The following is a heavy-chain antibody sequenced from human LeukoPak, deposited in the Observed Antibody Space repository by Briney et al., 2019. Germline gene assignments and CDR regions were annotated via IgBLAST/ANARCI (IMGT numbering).Heavy chain of an antibody. Sequence: GESLKISCKGSGYSFSTYWTAWVRQMPGKGLEWMGIIYPGDSDTRYSPSFQGQVIISVDKSINTAYLQWSSLKASDTAMYYCARRSGQSGSPGRYFDYWGQGTLVTVSS. D-gene: IGHD3-10*01. CDR2: IYPGDSDT. V-gene: IGHV5-51*01. CDR1: GYSFSTYW. J-gene: IGHJ4*02. CDR3: ARRSGQSGSPGRYFDY.